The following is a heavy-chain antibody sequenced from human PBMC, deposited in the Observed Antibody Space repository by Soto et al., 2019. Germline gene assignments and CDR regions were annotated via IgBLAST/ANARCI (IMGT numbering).Heavy chain of an antibody. J-gene: IGHJ5*02. D-gene: IGHD3-16*01. CDR3: ARAVAPYLGTWFDP. CDR2: ISHSGST. V-gene: IGHV4-30-2*01. Sequence: SETLSLTCAVSGGSISSGNSFSWSWIRQPPGKGLEWIGSISHSGSTSYNPSLKGRVTMSVDKSKNQFSLNLSSVTAADMAVYYCARAVAPYLGTWFDPWGQGTLVTVSS. CDR1: GGSISSGNSFS.